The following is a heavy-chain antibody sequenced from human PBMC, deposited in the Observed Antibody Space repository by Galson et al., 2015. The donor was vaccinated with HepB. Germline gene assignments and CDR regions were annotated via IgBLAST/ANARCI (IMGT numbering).Heavy chain of an antibody. CDR2: IYSGGST. CDR3: ARGQAYSGSYLGAFDI. Sequence: SLRLSCAASGFTVSSNHMSWVRQAPGKGLEWVSVIYSGGSTYYADSVKGRFTISRDNSKNTLYLQMNSLRAEDTAVYYCARGQAYSGSYLGAFDIWGQGTMVTVSS. V-gene: IGHV3-53*01. CDR1: GFTVSSNH. J-gene: IGHJ3*02. D-gene: IGHD1-26*01.